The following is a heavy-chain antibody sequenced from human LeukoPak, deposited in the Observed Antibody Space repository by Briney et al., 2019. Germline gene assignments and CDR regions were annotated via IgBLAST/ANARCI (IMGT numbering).Heavy chain of an antibody. CDR2: IWYDGSNK. D-gene: IGHD2-15*01. J-gene: IGHJ4*02. Sequence: QPGRSLRLSCAASGFTFSSYGMHWVRQAPGKGLEWVAVIWYDGSNKYYADSVKGRFTISRDNSKNTLYLQMNSLRAEDTAVYYCARDGYCSGGSCQIDYWGQGTLVTVSP. V-gene: IGHV3-33*01. CDR3: ARDGYCSGGSCQIDY. CDR1: GFTFSSYG.